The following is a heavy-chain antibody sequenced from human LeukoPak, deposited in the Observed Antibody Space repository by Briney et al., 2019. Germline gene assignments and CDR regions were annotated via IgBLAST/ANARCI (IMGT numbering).Heavy chain of an antibody. Sequence: SETLSLTCTVSGGSIFSYYWNWIRQPPGKGLKWIGYIYSNGITNYSPSLRSRGTISIATSKNQFSPRLRSVTAADTAIYYCARRAYYDSSGYYPTSGYFDLWGRGTLVTVSS. CDR1: GGSIFSYY. V-gene: IGHV4-4*08. J-gene: IGHJ2*01. CDR3: ARRAYYDSSGYYPTSGYFDL. D-gene: IGHD3-22*01. CDR2: IYSNGIT.